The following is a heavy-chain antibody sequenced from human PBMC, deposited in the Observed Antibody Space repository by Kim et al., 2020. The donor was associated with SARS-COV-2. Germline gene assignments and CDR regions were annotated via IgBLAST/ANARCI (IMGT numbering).Heavy chain of an antibody. CDR1: GGSISSSSYY. CDR2: IYYSGST. Sequence: SETLSLTCTVSGGSISSSSYYWGWIRQPPGKGLEWIGSIYYSGSTYYNPSLKSRVTISVDTSKNQFSLKLSSVTAADTAVYYCARRRLVVPAIFDYWGQG. CDR3: ARRRLVVPAIFDY. V-gene: IGHV4-39*01. J-gene: IGHJ4*02. D-gene: IGHD2-2*01.